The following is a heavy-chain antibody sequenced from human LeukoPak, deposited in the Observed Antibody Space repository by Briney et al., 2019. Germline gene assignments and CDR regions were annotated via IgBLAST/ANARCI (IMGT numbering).Heavy chain of an antibody. CDR1: GFTFSSYW. V-gene: IGHV3-7*01. Sequence: GGSLRLSCAASGFTFSSYWMSWVRQAPGKGLEWVANIKQDGSEKYYVDSVKGRFTISRDNAKNSLYLQMNSLRAEDTAVYYCAREDCSGCSCFYDETWFDPWGQGTLVTVSS. CDR3: AREDCSGCSCFYDETWFDP. J-gene: IGHJ5*02. D-gene: IGHD2-15*01. CDR2: IKQDGSEK.